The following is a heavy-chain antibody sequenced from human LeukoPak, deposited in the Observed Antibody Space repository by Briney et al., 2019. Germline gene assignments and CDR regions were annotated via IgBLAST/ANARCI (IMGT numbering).Heavy chain of an antibody. CDR2: VYHGGST. V-gene: IGHV4-59*01. D-gene: IGHD5-24*01. CDR3: AGGRWLQLPYY. CDR1: GGSISSYY. J-gene: IGHJ4*02. Sequence: PSETLSLTCTVSGGSISSYYWSWIRQPPGKGLEWLGSVYHGGSTYYDPSLKSRVTISVGTSKNQFSLKLSSVTAADTAVYYCAGGRWLQLPYYWGQGTLVTVSS.